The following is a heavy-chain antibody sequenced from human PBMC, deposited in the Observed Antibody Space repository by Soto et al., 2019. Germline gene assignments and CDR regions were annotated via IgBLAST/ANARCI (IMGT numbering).Heavy chain of an antibody. CDR2: INHSGST. D-gene: IGHD3-16*02. CDR1: GGSFSGYY. J-gene: IGHJ5*02. CDR3: ARGTIMITFGGVIVIHNWFDP. Sequence: LSLTCAVYGGSFSGYYWSWIRQPPGKGLEWIGEINHSGSTNYNPSLKSRVTISVDTSKNQFSLKLSSVTAADTAVYYCARGTIMITFGGVIVIHNWFDPWGQGTLVTVSS. V-gene: IGHV4-34*01.